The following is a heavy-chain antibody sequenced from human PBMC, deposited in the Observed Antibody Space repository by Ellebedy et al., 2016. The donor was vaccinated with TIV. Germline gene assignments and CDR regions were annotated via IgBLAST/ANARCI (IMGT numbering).Heavy chain of an antibody. D-gene: IGHD3-10*01. V-gene: IGHV3-9*01. CDR3: AKDVTYYYGSGSPDL. J-gene: IGHJ5*02. CDR2: ITWNSNTK. Sequence: SLKISXVGSGFTLEDYAMHWVRQAPGKGLEWVSGITWNSNTKTYADSVKGRFTISRDNDKSSLYLQMNSLSAEDTAFYYCAKDVTYYYGSGSPDLWGQGTLVIVSS. CDR1: GFTLEDYA.